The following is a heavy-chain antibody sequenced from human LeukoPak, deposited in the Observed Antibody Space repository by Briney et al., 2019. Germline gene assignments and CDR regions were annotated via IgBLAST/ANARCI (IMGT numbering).Heavy chain of an antibody. J-gene: IGHJ4*02. CDR3: AKNIVDTAMVTVDY. Sequence: AGGSLRLSCAASGFTFSSYAMSWVRQAPGKGLEWVSAISGSGGSTYYADSVKGRFTISRDNSKNTLYLQMNSLRAEDTAVYYCAKNIVDTAMVTVDYWGQGTLVTASS. D-gene: IGHD5-18*01. V-gene: IGHV3-23*01. CDR1: GFTFSSYA. CDR2: ISGSGGST.